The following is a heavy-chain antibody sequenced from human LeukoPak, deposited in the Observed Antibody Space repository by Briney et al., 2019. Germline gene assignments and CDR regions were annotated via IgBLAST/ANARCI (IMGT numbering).Heavy chain of an antibody. V-gene: IGHV3-7*03. Sequence: GGSLGLSCAASGFTFSSYWMSWVRQAPGKGLEWVANIKQDGSEKYYVDSVKGRFTISRDNAKNSLYLQMNSLRAEDTALYYCAKVSYNWNSLEFDCWGQGTLVTVSS. CDR1: GFTFSSYW. CDR3: AKVSYNWNSLEFDC. J-gene: IGHJ4*02. D-gene: IGHD1-7*01. CDR2: IKQDGSEK.